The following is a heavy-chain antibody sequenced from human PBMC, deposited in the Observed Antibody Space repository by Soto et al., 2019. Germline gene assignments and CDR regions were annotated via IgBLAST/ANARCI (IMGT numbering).Heavy chain of an antibody. D-gene: IGHD5-12*01. CDR1: GASVSSNTAS. J-gene: IGHJ5*02. CDR2: TYFRSKWYN. Sequence: SQTLPLTCAISGASVSSNTASWNWLRQSPSRCLEWLGRTYFRSKWYNDYAVSVKSRIIINPDTSNNQFSLQLNSVTPEDTAVYFCAKGDNLGPKTGYAFDPWGQG. CDR3: AKGDNLGPKTGYAFDP. V-gene: IGHV6-1*01.